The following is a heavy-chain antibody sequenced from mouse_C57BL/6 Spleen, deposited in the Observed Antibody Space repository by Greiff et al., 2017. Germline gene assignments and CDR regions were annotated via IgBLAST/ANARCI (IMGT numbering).Heavy chain of an antibody. J-gene: IGHJ1*03. CDR3: ARERVYYGSSTGYFDV. V-gene: IGHV5-4*01. CDR1: GFTFSSYA. D-gene: IGHD1-1*01. CDR2: ISDGGSYT. Sequence: EVMLVESGGGLVKPGGSLKLSCAASGFTFSSYAMSWVRQTPEKRLEWVATISDGGSYTYYPDNVKGRFTISRDNAKNNLYLQMSHLKSEDTAMYYCARERVYYGSSTGYFDVWGTGTTVTVSS.